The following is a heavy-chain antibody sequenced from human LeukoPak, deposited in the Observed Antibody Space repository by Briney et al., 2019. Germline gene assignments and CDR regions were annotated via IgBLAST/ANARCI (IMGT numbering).Heavy chain of an antibody. CDR1: GSTFSSYA. D-gene: IGHD6-13*01. V-gene: IGHV3-23*01. J-gene: IGHJ4*02. CDR3: TYSSSWYWFDY. CDR2: ISGSGGST. Sequence: GGSLRLSCAASGSTFSSYAMSWVRQAPGKGLEWVSAISGSGGSTYYADSVRGRFTISRDNSKNTLYLQMNSLRAEDTAVYYCTYSSSWYWFDYWGQGTLVTVSS.